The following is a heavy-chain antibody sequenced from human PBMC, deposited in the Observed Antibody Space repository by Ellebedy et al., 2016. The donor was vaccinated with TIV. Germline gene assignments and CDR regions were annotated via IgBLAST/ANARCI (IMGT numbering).Heavy chain of an antibody. V-gene: IGHV4-34*01. D-gene: IGHD6-19*01. CDR3: AEGRSGWYYFDY. CDR2: VNQSGRT. CDR1: GGSFSGYY. Sequence: SETLSLTCGVYGGSFSGYYWSWVRQPPGKGLEWIGEVNQSGRTNYHPSLKSRLTISVDTSKNQFSLRLSSVTAADTAVYYCAEGRSGWYYFDYWGQGTLVTVSS. J-gene: IGHJ4*02.